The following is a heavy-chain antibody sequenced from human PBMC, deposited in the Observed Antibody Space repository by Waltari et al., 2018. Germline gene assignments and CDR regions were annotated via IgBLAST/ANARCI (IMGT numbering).Heavy chain of an antibody. V-gene: IGHV3-9*01. CDR3: AKGLRGAPYNYHMDV. CDR2: ISWNSDNI. D-gene: IGHD3-10*01. Sequence: VQLVESGGGSVQPGRSLRLSCAASGFTFDDSSMHWVRQAPGMGLEWVSGISWNSDNIEYAGSVKGRFTISRDNAKNSLYLQMSSLRTEDTALYYCAKGLRGAPYNYHMDVWGKGTTVTVSS. CDR1: GFTFDDSS. J-gene: IGHJ6*03.